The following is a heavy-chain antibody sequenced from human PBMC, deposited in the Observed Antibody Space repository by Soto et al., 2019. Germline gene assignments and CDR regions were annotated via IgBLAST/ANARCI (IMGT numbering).Heavy chain of an antibody. V-gene: IGHV4-34*01. J-gene: IGHJ4*01. Sequence: SETLSLTCAVYGWSFSGYYWSWIRQPPGKGLEWVGAINHSGSTNYNPSPTSRVTISVNTSKNQFSLKLSSVTAPNTPVYYCASVVTICGVVIIGYFYFWGRGTLVTVSS. CDR2: INHSGST. CDR1: GWSFSGYY. CDR3: ASVVTICGVVIIGYFYF. D-gene: IGHD3-3*01.